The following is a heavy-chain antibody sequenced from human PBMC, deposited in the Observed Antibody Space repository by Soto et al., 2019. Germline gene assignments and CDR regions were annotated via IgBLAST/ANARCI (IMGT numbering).Heavy chain of an antibody. CDR2: IYSGGST. CDR3: AIGFWSGYFSYYYMDV. Sequence: GGSLRLSCAASGFTVSSNYMSWVRQAPGKGLEWVSVIYSGGSTYYADSVKGRFTISRDNSKNTLYLQMNSLRAEDTAVYYCAIGFWSGYFSYYYMDVWGKGTTVTVSS. D-gene: IGHD3-3*01. J-gene: IGHJ6*03. CDR1: GFTVSSNY. V-gene: IGHV3-66*01.